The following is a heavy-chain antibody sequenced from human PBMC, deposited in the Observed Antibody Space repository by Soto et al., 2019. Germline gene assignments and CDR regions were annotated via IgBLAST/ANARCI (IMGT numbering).Heavy chain of an antibody. CDR2: INGGGGTT. V-gene: IGHV3-23*01. CDR1: GFSFSGYT. J-gene: IGHJ4*02. D-gene: IGHD3-9*01. Sequence: SGGSLRLSCAASGFSFSGYTMNWVRQAQGKGLEWISGINGGGGTTYYADSVKGRFTISRDDSKNILYLQMNSPRAEDTAIYYCAKDRHPDGIWTFDYWGRGTLVTVS. CDR3: AKDRHPDGIWTFDY.